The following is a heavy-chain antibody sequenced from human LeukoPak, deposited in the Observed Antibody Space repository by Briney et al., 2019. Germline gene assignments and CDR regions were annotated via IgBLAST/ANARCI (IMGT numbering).Heavy chain of an antibody. CDR3: AKGGTPYYYDSSGYYFDY. V-gene: IGHV3-23*01. CDR2: ISGSGGST. CDR1: GFTFSSYA. Sequence: GGSLRLSCAASGFTFSSYAMSWVRQAPGKGLEWVSAISGSGGSTYYADSVRGRFTISRDNSKNTLYLQMNSLRAEDTAVYYCAKGGTPYYYDSSGYYFDYWGQGTLVTVSS. D-gene: IGHD3-22*01. J-gene: IGHJ4*02.